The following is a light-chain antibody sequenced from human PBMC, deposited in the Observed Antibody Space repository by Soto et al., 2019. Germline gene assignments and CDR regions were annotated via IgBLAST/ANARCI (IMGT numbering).Light chain of an antibody. CDR3: QQYGSSRT. Sequence: EIVLTQSPGTMSLSPGERATLSCRASQSVSNSYLAWYQQKPGQAPRLLIYGASSRATGIPDRFSGSGSGTDFTLTISRLEPEDFAVYYCQQYGSSRTFGQGTKVDI. V-gene: IGKV3-20*01. CDR1: QSVSNSY. CDR2: GAS. J-gene: IGKJ1*01.